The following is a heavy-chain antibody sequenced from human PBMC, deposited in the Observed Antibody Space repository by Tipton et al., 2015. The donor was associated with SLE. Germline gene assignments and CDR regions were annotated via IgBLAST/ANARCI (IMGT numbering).Heavy chain of an antibody. CDR3: ARVAPAEVFDY. V-gene: IGHV4-38-2*01. J-gene: IGHJ4*02. D-gene: IGHD2-2*01. CDR2: IYHSGVT. Sequence: TLSLTCAVSGYSISSGYYWGWIRQPPGKGLEWIGSIYHSGVTNYNPSLRSRVTISVDVSKNQVSLKLSSVTAADTAVYYCARVAPAEVFDYWGQGTLVTVSS. CDR1: GYSISSGYY.